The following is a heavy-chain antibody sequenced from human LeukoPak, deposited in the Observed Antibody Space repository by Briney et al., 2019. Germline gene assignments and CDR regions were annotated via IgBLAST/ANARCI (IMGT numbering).Heavy chain of an antibody. CDR1: GYTFTSYG. CDR2: ISAYNGNT. D-gene: IGHD3-10*01. Sequence: GASVKVSCKASGYTFTSYGISWVRQAPGQGLEWMGWISAYNGNTNYAQKLQGRVTMTTDTSTSTAYMELRSLRSDDTAVYYCARAVDYYGSGSYYNGDDYWGQGTLVTVSS. CDR3: ARAVDYYGSGSYYNGDDY. V-gene: IGHV1-18*01. J-gene: IGHJ4*02.